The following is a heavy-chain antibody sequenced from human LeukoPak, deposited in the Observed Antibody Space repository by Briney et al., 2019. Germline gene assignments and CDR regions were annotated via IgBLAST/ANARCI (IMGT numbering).Heavy chain of an antibody. CDR2: IYYSGST. CDR3: ARMLGNYCSSTSCSDY. Sequence: SETLSLTCTVSGGSISSYYWSWIRQPPGKGLEWIGYIYYSGSTYYNPSLKSRVTISVDTSKNQFSLKLSSVTAADTAVYYCARMLGNYCSSTSCSDYWGQGTLVTVSS. V-gene: IGHV4-59*06. J-gene: IGHJ4*02. D-gene: IGHD2-2*01. CDR1: GGSISSYY.